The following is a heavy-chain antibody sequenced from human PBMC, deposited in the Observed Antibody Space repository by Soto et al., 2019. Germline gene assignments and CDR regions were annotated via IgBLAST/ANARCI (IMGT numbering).Heavy chain of an antibody. CDR1: GGSISSYY. D-gene: IGHD3-10*01. J-gene: IGHJ4*02. Sequence: SETLSLTCTVSGGSISSYYWSWIRQPPGKGLEWIGYIYYSGSTNYNPSLKSRVTISVDTSKNQFSLKLNSMTAADTAVYYCARHNYGSGSTYFDYWGQGTLVTVYS. V-gene: IGHV4-59*08. CDR3: ARHNYGSGSTYFDY. CDR2: IYYSGST.